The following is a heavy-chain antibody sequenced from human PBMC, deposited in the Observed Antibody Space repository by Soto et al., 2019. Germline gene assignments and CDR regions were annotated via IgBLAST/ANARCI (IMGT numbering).Heavy chain of an antibody. CDR3: ARGVRRVVTHFDY. J-gene: IGHJ4*02. D-gene: IGHD2-21*02. Sequence: SVKVSCKASGGTSSSYAISWVRQAPGQGLEWMGGIIPIFGTANYAQKFQGRVTITADESTSTAYMELSSLRSEDTAVYYCARGVRRVVTHFDYWGQGTLVTVSS. CDR2: IIPIFGTA. V-gene: IGHV1-69*13. CDR1: GGTSSSYA.